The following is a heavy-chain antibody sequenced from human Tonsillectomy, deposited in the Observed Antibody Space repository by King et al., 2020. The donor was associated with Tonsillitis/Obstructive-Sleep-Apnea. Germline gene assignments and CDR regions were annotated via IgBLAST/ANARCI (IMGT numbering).Heavy chain of an antibody. CDR3: ARGGEMITFGGVIVTPDY. J-gene: IGHJ4*02. CDR2: IWYVGSNK. Sequence: VQLVESGGGVVQPGRSLRLSCAASGFTFSSYGMHWVRQAPGKGLEWVAVIWYVGSNKYYADSVKGRFTISRDNSKNTLYLQMNSLRAEDTAVYYCARGGEMITFGGVIVTPDYWGQGTLVTVSS. V-gene: IGHV3-33*01. CDR1: GFTFSSYG. D-gene: IGHD3-16*02.